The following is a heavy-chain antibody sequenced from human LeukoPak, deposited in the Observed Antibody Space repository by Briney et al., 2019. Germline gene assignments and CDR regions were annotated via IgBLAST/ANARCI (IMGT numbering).Heavy chain of an antibody. Sequence: PSETLSLTCTVSGGSISSYYWSWIRQPPGKGLEWIGYIYYSGSTNYNPSLKSRVTISVDTSKNQFSLKLSSVTAADTAVYYCARHIVVVPAAMLGGYYYYYGMDVWGQGTTVTVSS. CDR1: GGSISSYY. CDR2: IYYSGST. D-gene: IGHD2-2*01. CDR3: ARHIVVVPAAMLGGYYYYYGMDV. V-gene: IGHV4-59*08. J-gene: IGHJ6*02.